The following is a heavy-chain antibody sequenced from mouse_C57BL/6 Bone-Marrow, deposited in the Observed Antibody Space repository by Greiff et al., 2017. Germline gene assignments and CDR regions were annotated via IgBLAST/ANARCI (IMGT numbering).Heavy chain of an antibody. CDR2: FHPYNDDT. V-gene: IGHV1-47*01. J-gene: IGHJ4*01. CDR1: GYTFTTYH. CDR3: ARNGDYYAIDY. Sequence: VKLQASGAELVKPGASVKMSCKASGYTFTTYHIEWLKQNHGQSLELIGNFHPYNDDTKYHEKFKGKATLTVEKSYSTVYMEHSRLTSDDSAVYCLARNGDYYAIDYWGQGTSVTGSS.